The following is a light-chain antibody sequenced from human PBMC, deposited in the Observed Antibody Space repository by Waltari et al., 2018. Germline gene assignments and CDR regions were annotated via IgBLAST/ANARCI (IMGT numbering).Light chain of an antibody. CDR3: QSYDSGLSGWV. CDR2: GTK. Sequence: QSVLTQPPSVSGAPGQRVTISCTESRSNIGAHYDVHWYQQLPGTAPKPPIYGTKNRPSGVPDRFSGSRSGTSASLAITGLQAEDEADYYCQSYDSGLSGWVFGGGTKLTVL. J-gene: IGLJ3*02. V-gene: IGLV1-40*01. CDR1: RSNIGAHYD.